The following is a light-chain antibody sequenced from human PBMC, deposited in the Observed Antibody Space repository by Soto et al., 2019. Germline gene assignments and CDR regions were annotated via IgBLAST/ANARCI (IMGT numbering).Light chain of an antibody. Sequence: QAAVTQPAAVCLSPGQSITISCTGTSSDVGVYNYVSWYQQHPGKAPKLIISEVSNRPSGVSDRFSGSKSGNTASLTISGLHNEAEADYYCSSYTSTSTRVFGTGTEVTV. J-gene: IGLJ1*01. CDR1: SSDVGVYNY. CDR2: EVS. CDR3: SSYTSTSTRV. V-gene: IGLV2-14*01.